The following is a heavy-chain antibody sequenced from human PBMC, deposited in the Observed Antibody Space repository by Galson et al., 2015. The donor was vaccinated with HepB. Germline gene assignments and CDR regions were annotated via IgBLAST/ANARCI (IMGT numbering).Heavy chain of an antibody. V-gene: IGHV3-21*01. J-gene: IGHJ4*02. Sequence: SLRLSCAASGFTFSTYYMNWVRQAPGKGLEWVSSVSGSSSSIYYADSVKGRFTISRDNAKNSLYLQMNSLSAEDTAVYYCARHHSTSSSSSSCYGLDYWGQGTLVTVSS. CDR2: VSGSSSSI. CDR3: ARHHSTSSSSSSCYGLDY. D-gene: IGHD2-2*01. CDR1: GFTFSTYY.